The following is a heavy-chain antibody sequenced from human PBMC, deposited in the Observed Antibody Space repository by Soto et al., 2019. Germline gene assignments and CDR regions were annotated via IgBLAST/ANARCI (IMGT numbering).Heavy chain of an antibody. D-gene: IGHD1-26*01. Sequence: EVQLVESGGGLVQPGGSLRLSCAASGFTFSSYSMKWVRQAPGKGLEWVSYISSSSSTIYYADSVKGRFTISRDNAKNSLYLQMNSLRAEDTAVYYFARAPGSPGDYYYYGMDVWGQGTTVTVSS. CDR3: ARAPGSPGDYYYYGMDV. V-gene: IGHV3-48*01. CDR1: GFTFSSYS. CDR2: ISSSSSTI. J-gene: IGHJ6*02.